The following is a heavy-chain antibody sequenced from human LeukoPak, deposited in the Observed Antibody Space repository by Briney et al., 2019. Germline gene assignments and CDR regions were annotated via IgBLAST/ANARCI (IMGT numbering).Heavy chain of an antibody. J-gene: IGHJ4*02. V-gene: IGHV3-7*01. CDR2: IKEDGSEK. CDR1: GFTFRNYW. D-gene: IGHD2-21*02. CDR3: ANLRLLGFDS. Sequence: GGSLRLSCAASGFTFRNYWMSWVSQAPGKGLEWVANIKEDGSEKYYVDSVKGRFIISRDNAKNSLYLQMNSLRAEDTAVYYCANLRLLGFDSWGQGTLVTVSS.